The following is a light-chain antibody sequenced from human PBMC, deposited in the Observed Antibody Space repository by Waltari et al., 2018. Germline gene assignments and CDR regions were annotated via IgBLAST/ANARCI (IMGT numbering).Light chain of an antibody. J-gene: IGKJ4*01. CDR2: AAS. CDR3: QQSSSSPHT. CDR1: QAISGY. Sequence: DIEMTQSPSSLSASVGDRVTITCRASQAISGYLNWYQQNTGRAPKLLIYAASSLQSGVPSRCSGSGYVTDFTLTISSLQPEDFAIYSCQQSSSSPHTFGGGTKVEMK. V-gene: IGKV1-39*01.